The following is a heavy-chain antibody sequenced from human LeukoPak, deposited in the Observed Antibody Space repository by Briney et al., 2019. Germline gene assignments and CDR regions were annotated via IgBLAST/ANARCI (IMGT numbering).Heavy chain of an antibody. CDR1: GDTFSSYT. D-gene: IGHD1-26*01. Sequence: ASVKVSCKASGDTFSSYTISWVRQAPGQGLEWMGGIIPIFGTANYAQKFQGRVTVTADESTSTAYMELSSLRSEDTAVYYCASEVESVGVTGYFDYWGQGTLVTVSS. V-gene: IGHV1-69*13. J-gene: IGHJ4*02. CDR2: IIPIFGTA. CDR3: ASEVESVGVTGYFDY.